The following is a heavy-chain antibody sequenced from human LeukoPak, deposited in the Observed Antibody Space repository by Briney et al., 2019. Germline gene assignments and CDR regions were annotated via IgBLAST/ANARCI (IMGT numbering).Heavy chain of an antibody. J-gene: IGHJ4*02. CDR1: GDSINNYY. D-gene: IGHD1-26*01. CDR2: IYYSGST. Sequence: SETLSLTCTVSGDSINNYYWSWIRQPPGKGLEWIGYIYYSGSTNYNPSLKSRVTISVDTSKNQFSLKLSSVTAADTAVYYCARGEGGGATIVYWGQGTLVTVSS. CDR3: ARGEGGGATIVY. V-gene: IGHV4-59*01.